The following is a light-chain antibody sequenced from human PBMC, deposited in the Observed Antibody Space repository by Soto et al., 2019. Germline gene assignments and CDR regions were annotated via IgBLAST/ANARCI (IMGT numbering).Light chain of an antibody. Sequence: EIVLTQSPGTLSLSPGERATLSCRASQTISSRFLAWYQQKPGQAPRLLIYGVSNRATGIPDRFSGSGSGRDFTLTISRLEPEDLAVYYCQHYGTSPPVTFGQGTKLEIK. J-gene: IGKJ2*01. CDR1: QTISSRF. V-gene: IGKV3-20*01. CDR3: QHYGTSPPVT. CDR2: GVS.